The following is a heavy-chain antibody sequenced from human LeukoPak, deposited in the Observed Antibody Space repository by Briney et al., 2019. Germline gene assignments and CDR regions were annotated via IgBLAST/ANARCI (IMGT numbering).Heavy chain of an antibody. Sequence: ASVKVSCKGSGYTFTSYATNWVRQAPGQGLEWMGWISAYNGNTNYARKLQGRVTMTTDTSTSTAYMELRSLRSDDTAVYYCAKGSGSGWYGWFAPWGQGTLVTVSS. CDR1: GYTFTSYA. CDR3: AKGSGSGWYGWFAP. J-gene: IGHJ5*02. CDR2: ISAYNGNT. V-gene: IGHV1-18*01. D-gene: IGHD6-19*01.